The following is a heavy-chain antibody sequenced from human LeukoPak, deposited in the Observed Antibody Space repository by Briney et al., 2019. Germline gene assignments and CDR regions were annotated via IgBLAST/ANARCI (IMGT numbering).Heavy chain of an antibody. CDR1: GFTFASYA. J-gene: IGHJ4*02. CDR2: IRGSDGRT. D-gene: IGHD3-22*01. Sequence: GGSLRLSCAASGFTFASYAMSWVRQAPGKGLEWVSAIRGSDGRTYYADSLEGRFTISRDNSKNTLYLEMNSLRAEDTAVYYCAKENYDSSGFDFNYWGQGTLVTVSS. CDR3: AKENYDSSGFDFNY. V-gene: IGHV3-23*01.